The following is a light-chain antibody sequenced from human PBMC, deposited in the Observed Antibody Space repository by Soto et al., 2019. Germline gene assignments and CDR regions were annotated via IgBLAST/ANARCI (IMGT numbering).Light chain of an antibody. CDR1: QGISSY. J-gene: IGKJ5*01. V-gene: IGKV1-8*01. CDR2: AAS. Sequence: AIRMTQSPSSFSASTLYIVTITCXASQGISSYLAWYQQKPGKAPKLLIYAASTLQSGVPSRFSGSGSGTDFTLTISCLQSEDFATYYCQQYYSYPITFGQGTRLEIK. CDR3: QQYYSYPIT.